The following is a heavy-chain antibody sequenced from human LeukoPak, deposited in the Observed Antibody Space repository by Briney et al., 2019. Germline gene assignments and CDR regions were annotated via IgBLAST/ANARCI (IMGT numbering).Heavy chain of an antibody. J-gene: IGHJ6*03. D-gene: IGHD6-6*01. Sequence: SETLSLTCTVSGGSINSYYWSWIRQPAGKGLEWIGRIYTSGSTDYNPSLKSRVTVSVDTSKNQFSLKLSSVTAADTAVYYCAREHSSSLRYMDVWGKGTTVTVSS. CDR3: AREHSSSLRYMDV. CDR1: GGSINSYY. V-gene: IGHV4-4*07. CDR2: IYTSGST.